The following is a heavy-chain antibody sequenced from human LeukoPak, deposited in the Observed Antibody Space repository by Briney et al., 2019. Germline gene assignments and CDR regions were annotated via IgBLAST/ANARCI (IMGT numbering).Heavy chain of an antibody. CDR1: GGSISSGSYY. CDR3: AGGYYDSSGYYPDAFDI. Sequence: SETLSLTCTVSGGSISSGSYYWSWIRQPAGKGLEWIGRIYTSGSTNYNPSLKSRATISVDTSKNQFSLKLSSVTAADTAVYYCAGGYYDSSGYYPDAFDIWGQGTMVTVSS. J-gene: IGHJ3*02. V-gene: IGHV4-61*02. CDR2: IYTSGST. D-gene: IGHD3-22*01.